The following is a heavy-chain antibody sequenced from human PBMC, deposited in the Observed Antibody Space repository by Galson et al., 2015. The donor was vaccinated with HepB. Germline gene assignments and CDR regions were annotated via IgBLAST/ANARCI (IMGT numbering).Heavy chain of an antibody. J-gene: IGHJ4*02. Sequence: SLRLSCAASGFTFSNAWMSWVRQAPGKGLEWVGRIKSKTDGGTTDYAAPVKGRFTISRGDSKNTLYLQMNSLKTEDTAVYYCTNVLRYFGRRIARDYWGQGTLVTVSS. CDR3: TNVLRYFGRRIARDY. CDR1: GFTFSNAW. CDR2: IKSKTDGGTT. D-gene: IGHD3-9*01. V-gene: IGHV3-15*01.